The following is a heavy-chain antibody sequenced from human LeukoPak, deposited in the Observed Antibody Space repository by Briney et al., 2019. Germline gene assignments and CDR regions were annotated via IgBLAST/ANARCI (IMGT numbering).Heavy chain of an antibody. CDR3: ARDRIVATSRRGYFDY. CDR1: GFTFSHHA. D-gene: IGHD5-12*01. CDR2: ISSSSSTI. J-gene: IGHJ4*02. Sequence: PGGSLRLSCAASGFTFSHHAIHWVRQAPGKGLEWVSYISSSSSTIYYADSVKGRFTISRDNAKNSLYLQMNSLRDEDTAVYYCARDRIVATSRRGYFDYWGQGTLVTVSS. V-gene: IGHV3-48*02.